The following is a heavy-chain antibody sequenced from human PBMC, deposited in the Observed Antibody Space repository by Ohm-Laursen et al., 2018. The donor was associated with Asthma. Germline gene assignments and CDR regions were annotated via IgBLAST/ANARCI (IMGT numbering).Heavy chain of an antibody. J-gene: IGHJ4*02. Sequence: SLRLSCAASGFTFSSYWMSWVRQAPGKGLELVAIISFHGYNQYYTDSVRGRFTISRDNSRSTLYLQMNSLRPEDTAVYYCARDFYTSSPHPKSFGLWGQGTLVSVSS. CDR3: ARDFYTSSPHPKSFGL. CDR1: GFTFSSYW. D-gene: IGHD6-6*01. CDR2: ISFHGYNQ. V-gene: IGHV3-30*03.